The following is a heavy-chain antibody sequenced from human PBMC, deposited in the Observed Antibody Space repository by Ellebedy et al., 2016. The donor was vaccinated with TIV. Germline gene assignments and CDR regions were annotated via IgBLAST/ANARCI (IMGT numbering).Heavy chain of an antibody. V-gene: IGHV4-61*02. CDR2: IYTSGST. CDR1: GGSISSGSYY. J-gene: IGHJ6*02. D-gene: IGHD3-16*01. CDR3: ARGGRSLYYYYYYGMDV. Sequence: SETLSLXXTVSGGSISSGSYYWSWIRQPAGKGLEWIGRIYTSGSTNYNPSLKSRVTMSVDTSKNQFSLKLSSVTAADTAVYYCARGGRSLYYYYYYGMDVWGQGTTVTVSS.